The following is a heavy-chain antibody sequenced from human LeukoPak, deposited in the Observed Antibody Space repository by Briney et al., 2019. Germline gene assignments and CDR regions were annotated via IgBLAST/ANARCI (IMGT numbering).Heavy chain of an antibody. D-gene: IGHD3-3*01. V-gene: IGHV3-21*01. CDR3: ARDPRHYDFWSGYHPDAFDI. CDR2: ISSSSSYI. Sequence: KPGGSLRLSCAASGFTFSSYSMNWVRQAPGKGLEWVSSISSSSSYIYYADSVKGRFTISRDNAKNSLYLQMNSLRAEDTAVYYCARDPRHYDFWSGYHPDAFDIWGQGTMVTVSS. CDR1: GFTFSSYS. J-gene: IGHJ3*02.